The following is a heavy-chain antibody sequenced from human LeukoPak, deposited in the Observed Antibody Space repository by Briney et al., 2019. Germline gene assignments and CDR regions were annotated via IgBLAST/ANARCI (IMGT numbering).Heavy chain of an antibody. CDR3: ARYSSSSGGAAYYLDY. CDR1: GFTLRNYW. J-gene: IGHJ4*01. V-gene: IGHV3-74*01. D-gene: IGHD6-6*01. CDR2: ISGDGSVT. Sequence: GGPLRLSCTASGFTLRNYWMHWVRQVPGKRLVWVSRISGDGSVTNYADSVQGRFTISRDNAKNILYLQINSLRSDDTAVYYCARYSSSSGGAAYYLDYWGHGTLVTVSS.